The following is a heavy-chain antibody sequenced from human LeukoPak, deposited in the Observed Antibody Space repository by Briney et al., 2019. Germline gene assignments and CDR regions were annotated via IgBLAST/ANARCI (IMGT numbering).Heavy chain of an antibody. D-gene: IGHD3-10*01. Sequence: SETLSLTCTVSGGSISSYYWSWIRQPPGKGLEWIGYIYYSGSTNYNPSLKSRVTISVDTSKNQFSLKLSSVTAADTAVYYCARQGPGGFGELLMFDPWGQGTLVTVSS. J-gene: IGHJ5*02. CDR1: GGSISSYY. V-gene: IGHV4-59*01. CDR2: IYYSGST. CDR3: ARQGPGGFGELLMFDP.